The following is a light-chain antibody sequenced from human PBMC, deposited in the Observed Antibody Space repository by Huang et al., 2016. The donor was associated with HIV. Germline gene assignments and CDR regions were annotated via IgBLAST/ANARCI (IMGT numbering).Light chain of an antibody. CDR3: QQYTNWPRT. CDR1: HSVSSN. J-gene: IGKJ1*01. Sequence: EIVMTQSPATLSVFPGERATLSCRASHSVSSNLAWYQQKPGQSPRLLLYGASTRATGIPARFSGSGSGTEFTLTISSLQSEDFAVYYCQQYTNWPRTFGQGTKVEIK. V-gene: IGKV3-15*01. CDR2: GAS.